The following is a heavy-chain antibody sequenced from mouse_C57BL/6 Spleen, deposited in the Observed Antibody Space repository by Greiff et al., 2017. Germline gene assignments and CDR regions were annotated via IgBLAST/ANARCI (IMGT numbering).Heavy chain of an antibody. CDR2: IYPGDGAT. V-gene: IGHV1-80*01. J-gene: IGHJ2*01. Sequence: QVQLQQSGAELVKPGASVKISCKASGYAFSSYWMNWVKQRPGKGLEWIGQIYPGDGATNYNGKFKGKATLTADKSSSTAYMQLSSLTSEDSAVYFCARDSSGPYYFDYWGQGTTLTVSS. CDR1: GYAFSSYW. D-gene: IGHD3-2*02. CDR3: ARDSSGPYYFDY.